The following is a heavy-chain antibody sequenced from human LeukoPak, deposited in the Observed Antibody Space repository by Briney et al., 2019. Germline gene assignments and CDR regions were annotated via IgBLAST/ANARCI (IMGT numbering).Heavy chain of an antibody. D-gene: IGHD2-15*01. V-gene: IGHV4-34*01. Sequence: PSETLSLTCAVYGGSFSGYYWNWIRQPPGKGLEWIGEINHSGSTNYNPSLKSRVTISVDTSKDQFSLKLSSVTAADTAVYYCAVSSGGSCNDNASGCFDYWGQGTLVTVSS. CDR3: AVSSGGSCNDNASGCFDY. CDR2: INHSGST. CDR1: GGSFSGYY. J-gene: IGHJ4*02.